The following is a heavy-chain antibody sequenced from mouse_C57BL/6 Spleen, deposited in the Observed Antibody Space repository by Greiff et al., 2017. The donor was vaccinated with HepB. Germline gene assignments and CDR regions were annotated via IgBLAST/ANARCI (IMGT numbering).Heavy chain of an antibody. D-gene: IGHD1-1*01. V-gene: IGHV7-3*01. CDR2: IRNKANGYTT. CDR1: GFTFTDYY. J-gene: IGHJ3*01. Sequence: DVKLVESGGGLVQPGGSLSLSCAASGFTFTDYYMSWVRQPPGKALEWLGFIRNKANGYTTEYSASVKGRFTISRDNSQSILYLQMNALRAEDSATYYCARSGDYGSSYEFAYWGQGTLVTVSA. CDR3: ARSGDYGSSYEFAY.